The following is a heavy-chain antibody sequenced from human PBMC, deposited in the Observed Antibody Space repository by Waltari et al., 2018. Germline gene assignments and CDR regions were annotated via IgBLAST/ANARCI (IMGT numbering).Heavy chain of an antibody. CDR2: IYQSGST. D-gene: IGHD6-19*01. CDR3: ARPSGGI. V-gene: IGHV4-38-2*01. CDR1: GYSISSGYY. J-gene: IGHJ3*02. Sequence: QVQLQESGPGLVKPSETLSLTCAVSGYSISSGYYWGWIRQPPGKGLEWIGSIYQSGSTYYNPSLKSRVTISVDTSKNQFSLKLSSVTAADTAVYYCARPSGGIWGQGTMVTVSS.